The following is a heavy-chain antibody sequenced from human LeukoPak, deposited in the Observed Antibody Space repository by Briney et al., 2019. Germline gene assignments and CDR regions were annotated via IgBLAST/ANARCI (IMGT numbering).Heavy chain of an antibody. D-gene: IGHD3-9*01. CDR2: INPNTGGT. Sequence: ASVKVSCKASGYPFTGYYIHWVRQAPGQGLEWMGWINPNTGGTNYAQKFQGRVTMTRDTSISTAYMEVNRLRSDDTAVYYCARGFDWLEYYFDYWGQGTLVTVSS. J-gene: IGHJ4*02. CDR1: GYPFTGYY. V-gene: IGHV1-2*02. CDR3: ARGFDWLEYYFDY.